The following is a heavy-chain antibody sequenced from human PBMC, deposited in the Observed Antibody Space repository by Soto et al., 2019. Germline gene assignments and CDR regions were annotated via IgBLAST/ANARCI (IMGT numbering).Heavy chain of an antibody. CDR1: GGSISSGGYS. CDR2: IYHSGST. J-gene: IGHJ3*02. CDR3: ARGTNFVVVVAATLAFDI. Sequence: TSETLSLTCAVSGGSISSGGYSWSWIRQPPGKGLEWIGYIYHSGSTYYNPSLKSRVTISVDRSKNQFSLKLSSVTAADTAVYYCARGTNFVVVVAATLAFDIWGQGTMVTVSS. V-gene: IGHV4-30-2*01. D-gene: IGHD2-15*01.